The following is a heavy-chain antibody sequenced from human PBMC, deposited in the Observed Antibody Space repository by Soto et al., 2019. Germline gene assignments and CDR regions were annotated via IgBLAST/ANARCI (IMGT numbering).Heavy chain of an antibody. V-gene: IGHV4-61*01. CDR2: IYDSRST. CDR1: GASVTSDSYT. CDR3: ARGGGWLNNWFDP. D-gene: IGHD5-18*01. J-gene: IGHJ5*01. Sequence: SETLSLTCTVSGASVTSDSYTWSWIRQPPGKGLEWIGYIYDSRSTKYNPSLKSRVTILADTSKNEVSLRLSSVTAADTAVYYCARGGGWLNNWFDPWGQGTLVTVSS.